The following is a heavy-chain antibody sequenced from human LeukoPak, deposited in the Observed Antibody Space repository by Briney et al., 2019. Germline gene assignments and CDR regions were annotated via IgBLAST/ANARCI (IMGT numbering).Heavy chain of an antibody. Sequence: GGSLRLSCAASGFTFVDYAMHWGRQAPGKGLEWVSGISWDSSTKAYADSVKGRFTISRDNAKNSLYLQMNSLRAEDTALYYCAKDTRTGYSGALDYWGQGTLVTVSS. V-gene: IGHV3-9*01. CDR3: AKDTRTGYSGALDY. CDR1: GFTFVDYA. D-gene: IGHD1-26*01. CDR2: ISWDSSTK. J-gene: IGHJ4*02.